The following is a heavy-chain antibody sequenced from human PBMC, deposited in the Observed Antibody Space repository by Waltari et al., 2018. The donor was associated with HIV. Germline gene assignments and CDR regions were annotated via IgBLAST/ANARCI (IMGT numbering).Heavy chain of an antibody. V-gene: IGHV3-23*01. Sequence: EVQLLESGGGLVQPGGSLRLSCGASGFTFTNHAMNWVRQAPGNGLEWVSVISGGGNTIYYADSVKGRFTISRDNSMNMLYLQMNSLRPDDTAVYYCAKAPHGEPPPPLDHWGQGTLVTVSS. CDR1: GFTFTNHA. CDR3: AKAPHGEPPPPLDH. CDR2: ISGGGNTI. J-gene: IGHJ4*02.